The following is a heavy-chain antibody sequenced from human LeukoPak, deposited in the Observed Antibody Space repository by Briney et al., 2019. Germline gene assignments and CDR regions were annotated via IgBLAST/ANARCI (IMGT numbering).Heavy chain of an antibody. CDR3: ARVGGYYFPSDY. J-gene: IGHJ4*02. CDR1: GYTFSNRG. D-gene: IGHD2-15*01. V-gene: IGHV1-18*01. CDR2: ISANSGSA. Sequence: ASVKVSCKASGYTFSNRGISWVRQAPGQGLEWMGWISANSGSANYAQKFQGRVTMTTDTSTSTAYMDLRSLRSDDTAVYYCARVGGYYFPSDYWGQGTLVTVSS.